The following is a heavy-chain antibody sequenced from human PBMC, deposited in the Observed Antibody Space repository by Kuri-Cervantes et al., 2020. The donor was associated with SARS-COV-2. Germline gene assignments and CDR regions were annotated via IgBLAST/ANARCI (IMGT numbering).Heavy chain of an antibody. Sequence: ASVKVSCKASGYTFTGYYMHWVRQAPGQGLEWMGWINPNSGGTNYAQKFQGRVTMTRDTSISTAYMELSRLRPDDTAVYYCARGSAAGHYFDYWGQGTLVTVSS. D-gene: IGHD6-13*01. CDR3: ARGSAAGHYFDY. CDR2: INPNSGGT. J-gene: IGHJ4*02. V-gene: IGHV1-2*02. CDR1: GYTFTGYY.